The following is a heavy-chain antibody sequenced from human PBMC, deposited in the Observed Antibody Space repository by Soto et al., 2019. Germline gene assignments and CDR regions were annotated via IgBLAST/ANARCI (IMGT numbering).Heavy chain of an antibody. J-gene: IGHJ4*02. Sequence: ASVKVSCRVSGDTFSTYSISWVRQAPGQGLEWLGGIIPILGTPSYAQRFQDRVTITADKSTSTAYMELSSLRSEDTAVYYCARERSRYDRSGYYRPDYWGQGTLVTVSS. V-gene: IGHV1-69*08. CDR2: IIPILGTP. CDR1: GDTFSTYS. CDR3: ARERSRYDRSGYYRPDY. D-gene: IGHD3-22*01.